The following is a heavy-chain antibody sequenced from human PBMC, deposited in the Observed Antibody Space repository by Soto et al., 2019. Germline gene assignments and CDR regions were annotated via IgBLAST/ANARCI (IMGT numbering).Heavy chain of an antibody. CDR1: GGSINYSY. Sequence: PSETLSLTCTVSGGSINYSYWTWIRQPPGKGLEWIGYISYTGSANYNASLKSRLTISVDTSMNQFSLKLSSVTAADTALYYCARVYYGDYYYGMDVWCQGTTVTVSS. J-gene: IGHJ6*02. D-gene: IGHD4-17*01. CDR2: ISYTGSA. V-gene: IGHV4-59*01. CDR3: ARVYYGDYYYGMDV.